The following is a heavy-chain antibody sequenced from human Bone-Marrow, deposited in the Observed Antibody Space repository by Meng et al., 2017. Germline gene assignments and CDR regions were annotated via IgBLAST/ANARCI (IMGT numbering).Heavy chain of an antibody. V-gene: IGHV3-23*01. CDR3: AKVVPRGELSPLDAFDI. Sequence: GESLKISCAASGFTFSNHAMTWVRQAPGKGLEWVSSISISGDKILYADAVKGRFTISRDNSKNTMYLQMDSLRAEDTAVYYCAKVVPRGELSPLDAFDIWGQGTMVTVSS. CDR1: GFTFSNHA. J-gene: IGHJ3*02. D-gene: IGHD3-10*01. CDR2: ISISGDKI.